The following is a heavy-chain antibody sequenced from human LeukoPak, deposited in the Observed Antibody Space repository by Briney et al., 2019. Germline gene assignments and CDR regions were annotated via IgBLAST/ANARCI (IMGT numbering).Heavy chain of an antibody. Sequence: GGSLRLSCVVSGFTFSHFSMNWVRHAPGKGLEWVSSIRFTGSYIYYADSVKGRFTISRDDAKNLLSLQMISLRAEDTAVYYCTRAGPRRDGYNIDYWGQGTLVTVSS. D-gene: IGHD5-24*01. J-gene: IGHJ4*02. CDR3: TRAGPRRDGYNIDY. CDR2: IRFTGSYI. CDR1: GFTFSHFS. V-gene: IGHV3-21*01.